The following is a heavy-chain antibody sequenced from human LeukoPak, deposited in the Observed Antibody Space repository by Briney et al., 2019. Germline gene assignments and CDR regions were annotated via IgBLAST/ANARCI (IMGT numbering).Heavy chain of an antibody. CDR1: GYSFTSYW. V-gene: IGHV5-51*01. CDR2: IYPGNSDT. D-gene: IGHD1-1*01. J-gene: IGHJ4*02. CDR3: ATWKPLGN. Sequence: GESLQISCKGSGYSFTSYWIGWVRQMPGKGLEWMGIIYPGNSDTRYSPSFQGQVTISADKSISTAFLQWGSLKASDTAFYYCATWKPLGNWGQGTLVTVSS.